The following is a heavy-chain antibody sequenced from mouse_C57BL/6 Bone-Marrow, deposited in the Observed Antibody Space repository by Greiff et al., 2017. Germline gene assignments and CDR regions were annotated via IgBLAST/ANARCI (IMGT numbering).Heavy chain of an antibody. CDR1: GYSFTGYY. CDR2: FHPYNGVS. Sequence: EVQRVESGPELVKPGASVKISCKASGYSFTGYYMHWVKQSHGNILDWIGYFHPYNGVSSYNQKFKGKATLTVEKSSSTAYMELRSLTSEDSAVYYCASGYGGYLCWYFDVWGTGTTVTGSS. V-gene: IGHV1-31*01. J-gene: IGHJ1*03. CDR3: ASGYGGYLCWYFDV. D-gene: IGHD2-3*01.